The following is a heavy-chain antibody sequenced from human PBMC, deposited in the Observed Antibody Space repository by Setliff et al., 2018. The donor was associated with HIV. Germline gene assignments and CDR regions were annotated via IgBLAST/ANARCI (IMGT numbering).Heavy chain of an antibody. V-gene: IGHV3-74*01. Sequence: GGSLRLSCAASGFTLSDHWMHWVRQVPGKGLVWVSRTNNDGSITNYADFVKGRFTMSRDSAKNTLYLQMNSLRVEDTATYYCARDAKGGIDYPNSWGQGTLVTVSS. CDR2: TNNDGSIT. D-gene: IGHD4-17*01. CDR3: ARDAKGGIDYPNS. J-gene: IGHJ4*02. CDR1: GFTLSDHW.